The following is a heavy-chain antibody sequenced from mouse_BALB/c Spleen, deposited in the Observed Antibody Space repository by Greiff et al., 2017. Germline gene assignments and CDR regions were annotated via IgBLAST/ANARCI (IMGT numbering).Heavy chain of an antibody. Sequence: EVQVVESGGGLVQPGGSLKLSCAASGFTFSSYGMSWVRQTPDKRLELVATINSNGGSTYYPDSVKGRFTISRDNAKNTLYLQMSSLKSEDTAMYYCARDGGDGYDEAWFAYWGQGTLVTVSA. CDR3: ARDGGDGYDEAWFAY. CDR1: GFTFSSYG. J-gene: IGHJ3*01. CDR2: INSNGGST. D-gene: IGHD2-2*01. V-gene: IGHV5-6-3*01.